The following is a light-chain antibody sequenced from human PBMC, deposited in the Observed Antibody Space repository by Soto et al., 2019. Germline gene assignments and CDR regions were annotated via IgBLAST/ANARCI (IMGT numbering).Light chain of an antibody. Sequence: EIVLTQSPGTLSLSPGERATLSCRASQSVSSNYLAWYQQKPGQAPRLLIYGASSRATGIPDRFSGSGSGTDFTLSISRLESEDFAVYYCHEYISWPPKHTFGQGTKVDIK. CDR1: QSVSSNY. J-gene: IGKJ2*01. CDR2: GAS. CDR3: HEYISWPPKHT. V-gene: IGKV3-20*01.